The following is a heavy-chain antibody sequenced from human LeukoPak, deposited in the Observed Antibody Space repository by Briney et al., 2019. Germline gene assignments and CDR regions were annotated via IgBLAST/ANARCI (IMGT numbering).Heavy chain of an antibody. V-gene: IGHV4-59*12. D-gene: IGHD3-22*01. Sequence: PSETLSPTCTVSGGSISSYYWSWIRQPPGKGLEWIGYIYYSGSTNYNPFLKSRVSMSVDMSKNQFSLKLSSVTAADTAVYYCASTPAYYYDSSGYDAFDIWGQGTMVTVSS. J-gene: IGHJ3*02. CDR1: GGSISSYY. CDR2: IYYSGST. CDR3: ASTPAYYYDSSGYDAFDI.